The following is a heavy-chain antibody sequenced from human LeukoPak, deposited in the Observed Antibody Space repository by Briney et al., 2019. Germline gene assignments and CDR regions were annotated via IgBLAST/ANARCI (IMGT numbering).Heavy chain of an antibody. CDR3: ARDPYYYDTYFDY. CDR2: IKQDGSEK. Sequence: GGSLRLSCAASGFTFSSYWMSWVRQAPGKGLEWVANIKQDGSEKYYVDSVKGRFTISRDNAKNSLYLQMNSLRAEDTALYYCARDPYYYDTYFDYWGQGTLVTVSS. D-gene: IGHD3-22*01. J-gene: IGHJ4*02. CDR1: GFTFSSYW. V-gene: IGHV3-7*03.